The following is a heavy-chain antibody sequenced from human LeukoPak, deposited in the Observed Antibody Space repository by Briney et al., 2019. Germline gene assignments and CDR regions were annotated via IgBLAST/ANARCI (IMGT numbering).Heavy chain of an antibody. J-gene: IGHJ6*03. CDR1: GGTFSSYA. CDR2: IIPIFGTA. D-gene: IGHD5-24*01. V-gene: IGHV1-69*05. Sequence: GSSVKVSCKASGGTFSSYAISWVRQAPGQGLEWMGGIIPIFGTANYAQKFQGRVTITTDESTSTAYMELSSLRSEDTAVYYCASLPFEMATMGPGYYYYYMDVWGKGTTVTVSS. CDR3: ASLPFEMATMGPGYYYYYMDV.